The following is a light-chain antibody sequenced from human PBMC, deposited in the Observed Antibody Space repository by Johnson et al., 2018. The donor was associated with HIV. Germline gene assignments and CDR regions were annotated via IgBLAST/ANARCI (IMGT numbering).Light chain of an antibody. CDR1: TSNIGNNY. V-gene: IGLV1-51*01. J-gene: IGLJ1*01. Sequence: QSVLTQPPSVSAAPGQKVTISCSGSTSNIGNNYVSWYQHLPRTAPKLLIYDNNKRPSGIPDRFSGSKSGTSATLGITGLQTGDEADYYSGTWDSSLSTFYVFGTGTKVTVL. CDR3: GTWDSSLSTFYV. CDR2: DNN.